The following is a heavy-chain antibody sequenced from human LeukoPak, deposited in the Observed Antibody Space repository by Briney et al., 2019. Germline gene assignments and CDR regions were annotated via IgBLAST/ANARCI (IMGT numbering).Heavy chain of an antibody. CDR2: FDPEDGET. Sequence: ASVKVSCKVSGYTLTELSMHWVRQAPGKGLEWMGGFDPEDGETIYAQKFQGRVTMTEDTSTDTAYMELTRLRSEDTAVYYCATEYVVVPAAIFWGQGTLVTVSS. D-gene: IGHD2-2*01. J-gene: IGHJ4*02. CDR3: ATEYVVVPAAIF. V-gene: IGHV1-24*01. CDR1: GYTLTELS.